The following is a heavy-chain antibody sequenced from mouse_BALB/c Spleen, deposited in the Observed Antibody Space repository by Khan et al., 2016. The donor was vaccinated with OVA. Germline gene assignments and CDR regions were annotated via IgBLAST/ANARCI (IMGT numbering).Heavy chain of an antibody. CDR2: ISPGSGDT. CDR1: GYTFTDYY. V-gene: IGHV1-77*01. D-gene: IGHD1-2*01. CDR3: ARRNYFGYTFAY. Sequence: QVQLQQSGAELARPGASVKLSCKASGYTFTDYYINWVKQRTGQGLEWIGEISPGSGDTYYTDSFKGTATLTADNSSSTAYIPLTSLTSSASAVFRGARRNYFGYTFAYWGQGTLVTVSA. J-gene: IGHJ3*01.